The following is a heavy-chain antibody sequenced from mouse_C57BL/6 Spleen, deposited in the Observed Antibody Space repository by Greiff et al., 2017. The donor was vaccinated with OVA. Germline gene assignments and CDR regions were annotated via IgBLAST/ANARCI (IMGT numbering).Heavy chain of an antibody. V-gene: IGHV8-8*01. CDR3: ARRGGTVGYFDV. Sequence: QVQLKESGPGILQPSQTLSLTCSFSGFSLSTFGMGVGWIRQPSGKGLEWLAHIWWDDDKYNNPALKSRPTISKDTSKNQVFLKIANVDTADTATDYCARRGGTVGYFDVWGTGTTVTVSS. CDR2: IWWDDDK. D-gene: IGHD1-1*01. J-gene: IGHJ1*03. CDR1: GFSLSTFGMG.